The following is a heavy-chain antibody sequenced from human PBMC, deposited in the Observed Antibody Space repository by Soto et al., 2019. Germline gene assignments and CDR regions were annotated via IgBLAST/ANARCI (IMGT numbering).Heavy chain of an antibody. CDR1: GFTFSSYS. CDR3: ARDHKYSSSWSQAGGHDAFDI. CDR2: ISSSSSYI. Sequence: EVQLVESGGGLVKPGGSLRLSCAASGFTFSSYSMNWVRQAPGKGLEWVSSISSSSSYIYYADSVKGRFTISRDNAKNSLYLQMNSLRAEDTAVYYCARDHKYSSSWSQAGGHDAFDIWGQGTMVTVSS. D-gene: IGHD6-13*01. J-gene: IGHJ3*02. V-gene: IGHV3-21*01.